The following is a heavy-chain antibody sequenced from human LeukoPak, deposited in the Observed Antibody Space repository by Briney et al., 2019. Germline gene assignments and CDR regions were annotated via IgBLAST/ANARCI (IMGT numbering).Heavy chain of an antibody. V-gene: IGHV3-7*01. J-gene: IGHJ4*02. CDR1: GFTFSSYE. CDR3: LRSQTLTF. CDR2: INQDGSKK. Sequence: GGSLRLSCAASGFTFSSYEMNWVRQAPGKGLEWVANINQDGSKKFYVDSVKGRFTISRDNAKNALYLQMNSLRAEDTGVYLCLRSQTLTFWGQGTLVTASS.